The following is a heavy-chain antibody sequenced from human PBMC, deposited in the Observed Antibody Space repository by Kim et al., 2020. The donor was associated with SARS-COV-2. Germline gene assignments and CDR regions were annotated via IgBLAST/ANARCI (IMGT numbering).Heavy chain of an antibody. V-gene: IGHV1-69*13. J-gene: IGHJ4*02. CDR2: IIPIFGTA. Sequence: SVKVSCKASGGTFSSYAISWVRQAPGQGLEWMGGIIPIFGTANYAQKFQGRVTITADESTSTAYMELSSLRSEDTAVYYCARGIAAAGPLDYWGQGTLVTVSS. CDR3: ARGIAAAGPLDY. D-gene: IGHD6-13*01. CDR1: GGTFSSYA.